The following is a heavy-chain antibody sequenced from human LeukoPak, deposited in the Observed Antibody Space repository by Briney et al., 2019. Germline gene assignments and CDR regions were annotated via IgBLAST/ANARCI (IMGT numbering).Heavy chain of an antibody. D-gene: IGHD5-24*01. CDR3: ARHGDGYNWYFDY. Sequence: PSETLSLTCTVSGGSISSYYWSWIRQPPGKGLEWIGYIYYSGSTNYNPSLKSRVTISVDTSKNQFSLRLSSVTAADTAVYYCARHGDGYNWYFDYWGQGTLVTVSS. V-gene: IGHV4-59*08. J-gene: IGHJ4*02. CDR2: IYYSGST. CDR1: GGSISSYY.